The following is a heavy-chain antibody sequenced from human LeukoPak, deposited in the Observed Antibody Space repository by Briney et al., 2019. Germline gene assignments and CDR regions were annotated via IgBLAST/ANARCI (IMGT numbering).Heavy chain of an antibody. D-gene: IGHD4-17*01. J-gene: IGHJ4*02. CDR1: GFTFSGSA. V-gene: IGHV3-73*01. CDR2: IRSKANSYAT. CDR3: TRGTVTTYDY. Sequence: GGSLRLPCAASGFTFSGSAMHWVRQASGKGLEWVGRIRSKANSYATAYAASVKGRFTISRDDSKNTAYLQMNSLKTEDTAVYYCTRGTVTTYDYWGQGTLVTVSS.